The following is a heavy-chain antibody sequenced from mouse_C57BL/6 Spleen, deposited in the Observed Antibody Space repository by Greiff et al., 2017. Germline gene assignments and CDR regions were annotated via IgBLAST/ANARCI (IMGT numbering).Heavy chain of an antibody. Sequence: DVKLQESGPGMVKPSQSLSLTCTVTGYSITSGYDWHWIRHFPGNKLEWMGYISYSGSTNYNPSLKSRISITHDTSKNHFFLKLNSVTTEDTATYYCARDGSSYVRFAYWGQGTLVTVSA. D-gene: IGHD1-1*01. CDR2: ISYSGST. V-gene: IGHV3-1*01. J-gene: IGHJ3*01. CDR1: GYSITSGYD. CDR3: ARDGSSYVRFAY.